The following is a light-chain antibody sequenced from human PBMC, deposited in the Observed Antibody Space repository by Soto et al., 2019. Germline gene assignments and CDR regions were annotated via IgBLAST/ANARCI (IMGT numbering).Light chain of an antibody. V-gene: IGKV1-39*01. CDR1: QSISSY. J-gene: IGKJ1*01. CDR2: GAS. Sequence: DIQMTQSPASLSWSIEDRVTITCRASQSISSYLNWYQQTPGKAPKLLIFGASSLQRGVPSRFSGSGSGTEFTLTISSLQREDFATYYCQQTYNPPPTFGPGTKVDI. CDR3: QQTYNPPPT.